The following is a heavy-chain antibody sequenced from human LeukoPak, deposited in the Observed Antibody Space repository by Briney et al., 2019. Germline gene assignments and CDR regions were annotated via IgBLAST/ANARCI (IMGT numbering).Heavy chain of an antibody. J-gene: IGHJ6*03. Sequence: PSQTLSLTCTVSGGSISSGDYYWSWIRQPPGKGLEWIGYIYYSGSTYYNPSLKSRVTISVDTSKNQFSLKLSSVTAADTAVYYCARVVPFWSGLGDYYMDVWGKGTTVTASS. V-gene: IGHV4-30-4*08. CDR3: ARVVPFWSGLGDYYMDV. CDR2: IYYSGST. CDR1: GGSISSGDYY. D-gene: IGHD3-3*01.